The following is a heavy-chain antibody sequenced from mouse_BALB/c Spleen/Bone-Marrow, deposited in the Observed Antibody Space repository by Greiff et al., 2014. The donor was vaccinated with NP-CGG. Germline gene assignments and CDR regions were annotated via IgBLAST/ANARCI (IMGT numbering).Heavy chain of an antibody. J-gene: IGHJ4*01. CDR3: AREGGAMDY. Sequence: DVHLVESGGGLVQPGGSRKLSCAASGFTFSDYGMAWVRQAPGKGPEWVAFISNLAYSIYYADTVTGRFTISRENAKNTLYLGMSSLRSEDTAMYYCAREGGAMDYWGQGTSVTVSS. V-gene: IGHV5-15*02. CDR2: ISNLAYSI. CDR1: GFTFSDYG.